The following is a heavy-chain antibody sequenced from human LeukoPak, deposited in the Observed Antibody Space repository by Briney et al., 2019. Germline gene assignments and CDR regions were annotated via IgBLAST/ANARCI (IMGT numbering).Heavy chain of an antibody. CDR1: GGSISSYY. V-gene: IGHV4-59*01. D-gene: IGHD3-3*01. CDR2: IYYSGST. CDR3: ARITHYDFWSGYDY. Sequence: SETLSLTCTVSGGSISSYYWSWIRQPPGKGLEWIGYIYYSGSTNYNPSFKSRVTISVDTSKNQFSLKLSSVTAADTAVYYCARITHYDFWSGYDYWGQGTLVTVSS. J-gene: IGHJ4*02.